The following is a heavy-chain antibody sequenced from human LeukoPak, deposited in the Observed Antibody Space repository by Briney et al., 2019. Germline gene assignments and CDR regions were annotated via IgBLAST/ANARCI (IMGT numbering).Heavy chain of an antibody. J-gene: IGHJ5*02. V-gene: IGHV3-7*01. CDR2: IKQDGSEK. CDR1: GFTFTTHT. Sequence: PGGSLRLSCSASGFTFTTHTMNWLRQAPGKGLEWVANIKQDGSEKYYADSVKGRFTISRDNAKNSLYLQMNSLRAEDTAVYYCARAKEGNWFDPWGQGTLVTVSS. CDR3: ARAKEGNWFDP.